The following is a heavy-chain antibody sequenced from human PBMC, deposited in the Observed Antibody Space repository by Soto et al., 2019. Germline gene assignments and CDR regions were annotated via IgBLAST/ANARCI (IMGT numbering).Heavy chain of an antibody. V-gene: IGHV3-15*01. J-gene: IGHJ4*02. Sequence: EVQLVESGGGLVEPGGSIRLSCVASGFTFTKAYMTWVRQAPGKGLEWVGRIKGSHAGGTTDYATSVKGRFTISRDDSKSTLYLQMNSLQTEDTSVYYCATEGGYPGSNFYGAYWGQGTLVTVSS. CDR3: ATEGGYPGSNFYGAY. D-gene: IGHD1-26*01. CDR1: GFTFTKAY. CDR2: IKGSHAGGTT.